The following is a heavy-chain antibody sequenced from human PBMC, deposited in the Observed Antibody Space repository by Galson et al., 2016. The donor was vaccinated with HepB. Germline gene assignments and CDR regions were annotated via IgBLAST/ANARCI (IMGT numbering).Heavy chain of an antibody. Sequence: SLRLSCAMSGLTFSNYWMHWARQAPGKGLVWVSRILRDERFYADSVKGRFTISTDNAKNTVYLQMNSLRAEDTAVYYCVGDRISWHWGQGTLVTVSS. CDR3: VGDRISWH. CDR2: ILRDERF. J-gene: IGHJ4*02. CDR1: GLTFSNYW. D-gene: IGHD5-12*01. V-gene: IGHV3-74*01.